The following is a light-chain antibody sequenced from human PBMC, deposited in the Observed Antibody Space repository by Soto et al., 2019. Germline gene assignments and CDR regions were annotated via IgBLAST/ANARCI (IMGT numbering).Light chain of an antibody. CDR1: QDISSY. J-gene: IGKJ1*01. Sequence: DIQLTQSPSFLSASVGVRVNITCRVSQDISSYLAWYQQRPGKVPRFLTHSASTLQSGVPSRFSATGSGTTFTLTISSLQPEDIATYYCQQLNRFPRTFGQGTKVEV. V-gene: IGKV1-9*01. CDR2: SAS. CDR3: QQLNRFPRT.